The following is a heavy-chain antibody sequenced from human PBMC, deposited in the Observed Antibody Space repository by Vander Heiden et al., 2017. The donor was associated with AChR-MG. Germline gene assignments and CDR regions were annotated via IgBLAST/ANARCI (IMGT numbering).Heavy chain of an antibody. D-gene: IGHD1-26*01. CDR2: ISYDGSNK. J-gene: IGHJ4*02. CDR1: GFTFSSYG. CDR3: AKERVGADY. Sequence: QVQLVESGGGVVQPGRSLRLSWAASGFTFSSYGMHWGRQAPGKGLEWVAVISYDGSNKYYADSVKGRFTISRDNSKNTLYLQMNSLRAEDTAVYYCAKERVGADYWGQGTLVTVSS. V-gene: IGHV3-30*18.